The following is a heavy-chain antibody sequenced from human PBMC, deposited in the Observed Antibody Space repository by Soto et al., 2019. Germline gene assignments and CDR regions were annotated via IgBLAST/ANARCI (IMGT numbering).Heavy chain of an antibody. D-gene: IGHD6-6*01. Sequence: GGSLRLSCAASGFTFSSYAMSWVRQAPGKGLEWVSAISGSGGSTYYADSVKGRFTISRDNSKNTLYLQMNGLRAEDTAVYYCAKDRLPGIAARFLFDYWGQGTLVTVSS. CDR3: AKDRLPGIAARFLFDY. CDR2: ISGSGGST. V-gene: IGHV3-23*01. J-gene: IGHJ4*02. CDR1: GFTFSSYA.